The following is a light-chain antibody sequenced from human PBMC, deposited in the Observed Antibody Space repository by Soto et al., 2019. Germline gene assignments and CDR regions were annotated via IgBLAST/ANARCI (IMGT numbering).Light chain of an antibody. CDR1: QSVSSN. CDR2: GAS. J-gene: IGKJ3*01. CDR3: QQYNNWPLT. Sequence: EIVMTQSPATLSVSPGERATLSCRASQSVSSNLAWYQQKPGQAPRLLIYGASTRATGIAARFSGSGSGTEFTLTISSPQSEDFAVYYRQQYNNWPLTFGPGTKVDIK. V-gene: IGKV3-15*01.